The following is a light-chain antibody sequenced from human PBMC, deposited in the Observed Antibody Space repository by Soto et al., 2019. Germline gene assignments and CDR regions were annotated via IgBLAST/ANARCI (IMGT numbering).Light chain of an antibody. CDR3: PQYDNALYT. Sequence: TQSPGTLSLSPGERATLSCRASQSVSSSYLAWYQQKPGQAPRLLIYGAFTRATGIPDRFSGTRSGTDFTLSISRLEPEYFAVYYCPQYDNALYTFGKWTKLEIK. CDR2: GAF. V-gene: IGKV3-20*01. J-gene: IGKJ2*01. CDR1: QSVSSSY.